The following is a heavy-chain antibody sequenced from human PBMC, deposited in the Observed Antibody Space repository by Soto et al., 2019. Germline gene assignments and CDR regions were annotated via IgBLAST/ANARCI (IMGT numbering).Heavy chain of an antibody. Sequence: ASVKVSCKASGNTFTTYYVHWVRQAPGQGLEWMGVINPRDDGTSYAQKFQGRVTMTRDTSTSTVYMELSSLRSEDTAMYYCARRGYCSGGSCPLGFDYWGQGTLVTVSS. CDR1: GNTFTTYY. J-gene: IGHJ4*02. V-gene: IGHV1-46*03. CDR2: INPRDDGT. D-gene: IGHD2-15*01. CDR3: ARRGYCSGGSCPLGFDY.